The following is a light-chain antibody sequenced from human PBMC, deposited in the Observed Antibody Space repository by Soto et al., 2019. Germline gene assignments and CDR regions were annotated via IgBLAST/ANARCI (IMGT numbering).Light chain of an antibody. V-gene: IGKV1-39*01. CDR3: KQSYRNPRT. CDR2: GAS. Sequence: DIQMTQSPSSLSASVGDRVTVTCRASQTVITYLNWYQQKSGTAPKLLIYGASTLQSGVPPRFSGSGSGTEFTLTISSLQPEDFATYYCKQSYRNPRTFGPGTKV. J-gene: IGKJ3*01. CDR1: QTVITY.